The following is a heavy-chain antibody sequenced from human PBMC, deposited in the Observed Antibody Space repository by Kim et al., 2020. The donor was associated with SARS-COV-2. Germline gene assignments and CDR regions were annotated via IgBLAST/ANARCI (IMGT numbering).Heavy chain of an antibody. Sequence: THYEDSVEGRFTISRDNLNNRLYLQMISLRVEDTGVYYCARDKVDGYWSWGQGTLVTVSS. CDR2: T. D-gene: IGHD5-18*01. CDR3: ARDKVDGYWS. V-gene: IGHV3-66*01. J-gene: IGHJ1*01.